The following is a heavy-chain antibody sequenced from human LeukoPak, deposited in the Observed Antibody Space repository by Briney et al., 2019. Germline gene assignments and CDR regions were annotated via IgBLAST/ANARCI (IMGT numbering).Heavy chain of an antibody. Sequence: PGGSLRLSCAASGFTFSSYSMNWVRQAPGKGLEWVSSISSSSSYIYYADSVKGRFTISRDNAKNSLYLQMNSLRAEDTAVYYCARGSYYYGSGSYYWFDPSGQGTLVTVSS. CDR3: ARGSYYYGSGSYYWFDP. CDR2: ISSSSSYI. J-gene: IGHJ5*02. V-gene: IGHV3-21*01. CDR1: GFTFSSYS. D-gene: IGHD3-10*01.